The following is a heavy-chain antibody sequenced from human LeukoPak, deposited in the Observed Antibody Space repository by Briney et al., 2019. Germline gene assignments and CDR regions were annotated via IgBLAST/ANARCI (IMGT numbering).Heavy chain of an antibody. CDR3: ARSEETFSYGAGNYYAFDS. J-gene: IGHJ4*02. CDR1: GVSISSGGYY. CDR2: IYYSRST. D-gene: IGHD3-10*01. V-gene: IGHV4-31*03. Sequence: SQTLSLTCSVSGVSISSGGYYWSWLRQHPGKGLEWIGYIYYSRSTYYNPSLKRRVTISVDTSSNQFYLKLSSVTAADTALYYCARSEETFSYGAGNYYAFDSWGQGTLVTVSS.